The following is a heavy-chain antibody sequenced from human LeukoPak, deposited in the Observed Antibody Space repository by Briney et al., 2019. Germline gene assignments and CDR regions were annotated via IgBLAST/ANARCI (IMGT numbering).Heavy chain of an antibody. J-gene: IGHJ6*03. CDR3: ARVRLPPYYYYYYMDV. CDR1: GDSISSTNW. V-gene: IGHV4-4*02. D-gene: IGHD5-18*01. Sequence: SETLSLTCAVSGDSISSTNWWTWVRQPPGKGLEWIGEIYHSGSTNYNPSLKSRVTISVDTSKNQFSLKLTSVTAADTAVYYCARVRLPPYYYYYYMDVWGKGTTVTVSS. CDR2: IYHSGST.